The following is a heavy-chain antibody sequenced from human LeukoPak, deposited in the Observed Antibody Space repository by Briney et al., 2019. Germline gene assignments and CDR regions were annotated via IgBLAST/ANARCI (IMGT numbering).Heavy chain of an antibody. D-gene: IGHD3-22*01. V-gene: IGHV1-46*01. CDR1: GYTFTSYY. CDR2: IHPSGGST. CDR3: ASSYYDSSGYYYDEDYYYYGMDV. Sequence: GASVRVSCTASGYTFTSYYMPWVRQAPGQGLEWMGIIHPSGGSTSYAQKFQGRVTMTRDTSTSTVYMELSSLRSEDTAVYYCASSYYDSSGYYYDEDYYYYGMDVWGQGTTVTVSS. J-gene: IGHJ6*02.